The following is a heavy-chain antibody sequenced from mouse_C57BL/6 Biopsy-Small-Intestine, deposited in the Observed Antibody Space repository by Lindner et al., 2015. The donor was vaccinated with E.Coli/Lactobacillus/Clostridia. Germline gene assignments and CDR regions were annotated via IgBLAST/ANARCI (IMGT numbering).Heavy chain of an antibody. V-gene: IGHV1-22*01. CDR3: ARYYNNYGAMDY. D-gene: IGHD2-5*01. J-gene: IGHJ4*01. CDR2: INPNNGGT. CDR1: GYTFTDNN. Sequence: VQLQESGPELVKPGASVKMSCKASGYTFTDNNIHWVKQSHGKSLEWIGYINPNNGGTSYNQKFTGKATMTVNKSSSTAYMELRSLTSEDFAVYYCARYYNNYGAMDYWGQGTSLTVSS.